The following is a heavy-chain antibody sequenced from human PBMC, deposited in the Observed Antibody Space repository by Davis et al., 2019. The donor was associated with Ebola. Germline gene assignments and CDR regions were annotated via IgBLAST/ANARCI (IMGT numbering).Heavy chain of an antibody. Sequence: SVKVSCKASGGTFISYAFSWVRQAPGQGLEWMGGFIPVVDTPNYARKFQDRVSITADESTSTVYMELSTLRSEDTAVYYCASGHEEKEWGWVFGMDVWGQGTTVTVSS. CDR3: ASGHEEKEWGWVFGMDV. J-gene: IGHJ6*02. D-gene: IGHD1-26*01. CDR1: GGTFISYA. V-gene: IGHV1-69*13. CDR2: FIPVVDTP.